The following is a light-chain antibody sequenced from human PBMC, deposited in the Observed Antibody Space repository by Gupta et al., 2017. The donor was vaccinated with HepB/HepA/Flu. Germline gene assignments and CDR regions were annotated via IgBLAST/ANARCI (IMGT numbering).Light chain of an antibody. Sequence: DTQSPHSPATLSASVGDRVTVTCRASQSISGWLAWYQQKPGKAPKLLIHKASSLESGVPSRFSGSGSGTEFTLTISSLQPDDFAIYFCQQDVTYPPTSGGGTKVEI. J-gene: IGKJ4*01. CDR2: KAS. V-gene: IGKV1-5*03. CDR1: QSISGW. CDR3: QQDVTYPPT.